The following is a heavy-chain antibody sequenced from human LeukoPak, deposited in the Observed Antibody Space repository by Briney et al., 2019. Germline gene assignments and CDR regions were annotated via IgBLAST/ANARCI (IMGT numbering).Heavy chain of an antibody. V-gene: IGHV1-2*02. D-gene: IGHD1-26*01. J-gene: IGHJ4*02. CDR2: INPNSGGT. Sequence: ASVKVSCKASGYTFTGYYMHWVRQAPGQGLEWMGWINPNSGGTNYAQKLKGRVTMARDTSISTAYMGLSRLRSDDTAVYYCARAHVVGADGGDYWGQGTLVTVSS. CDR1: GYTFTGYY. CDR3: ARAHVVGADGGDY.